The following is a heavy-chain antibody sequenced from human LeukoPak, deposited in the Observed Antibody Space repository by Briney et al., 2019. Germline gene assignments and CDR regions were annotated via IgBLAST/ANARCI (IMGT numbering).Heavy chain of an antibody. CDR3: ARGQNSSGPMPDY. CDR2: INHSGST. Sequence: PSGTLSLTCAVSGGSISSSNWWSWVRQPPGKGLEWIGEINHSGSTNYNPSLKSRVTISVDTSKNQFSLKLSSVTAADTAVDYCARGQNSSGPMPDYWGQGTLVTVSS. CDR1: GGSISSSNW. D-gene: IGHD6-19*01. J-gene: IGHJ4*02. V-gene: IGHV4-4*02.